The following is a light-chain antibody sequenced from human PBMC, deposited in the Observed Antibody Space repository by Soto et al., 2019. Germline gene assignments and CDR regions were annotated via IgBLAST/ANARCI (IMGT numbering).Light chain of an antibody. Sequence: IQLTQSPSSLSASIRDTVSITCRASQGIATGLAWYQQKPGAPPRLLIHDASILQRGVPSRFSGSGSGTQFLVANGCRQAHDCAIKFRAQLKSEFAQGTKVDIK. J-gene: IGKJ1*01. V-gene: IGKV1-13*02. CDR2: DAS. CDR3: AQLKSE. CDR1: QGIATG.